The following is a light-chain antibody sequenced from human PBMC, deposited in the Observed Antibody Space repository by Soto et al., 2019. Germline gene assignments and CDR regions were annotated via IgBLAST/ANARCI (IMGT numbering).Light chain of an antibody. J-gene: IGLJ2*01. CDR1: SGHSSYA. CDR2: LNSDGSH. V-gene: IGLV4-69*01. CDR3: QTWGTGEV. Sequence: QLVLTQSPSASASLGASVKLTCTLSSGHSSYAIVWHQQQPEKGPRYLMKLNSDGSHSKGDGIPDRFSGSSSGAERYLTISTLQSEDEADYYCQTWGTGEVFGGGTKLTVL.